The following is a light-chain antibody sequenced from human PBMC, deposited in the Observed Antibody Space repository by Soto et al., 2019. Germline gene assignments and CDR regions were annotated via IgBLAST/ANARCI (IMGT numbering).Light chain of an antibody. CDR3: QSYDSSLSGSYV. Sequence: QSVLTQPPSVSGAPGQTVTISCTGSSSNIGAGFDVHWYQQVPGTAPRLLIYDNNNRPSGVPARFSVSKSDTSASLAITGLQPEDEADYYCQSYDSSLSGSYVFGTGTKVTVL. CDR2: DNN. CDR1: SSNIGAGFD. J-gene: IGLJ1*01. V-gene: IGLV1-40*01.